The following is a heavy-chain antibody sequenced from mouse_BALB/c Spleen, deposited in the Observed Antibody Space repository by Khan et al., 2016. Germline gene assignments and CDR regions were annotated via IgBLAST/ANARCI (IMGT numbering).Heavy chain of an antibody. CDR1: GYAFTNYL. CDR2: INPGSGGT. CDR3: ARSGYRYDLDY. J-gene: IGHJ2*01. D-gene: IGHD2-14*01. Sequence: QVQLKESGAELVRPGTSVKVSCKASGYAFTNYLIEWVKQRPGQGLEWIGVINPGSGGTNYNEKFKGKATPTADKSSSTAYMQLSSLTSDDSAVYVCARSGYRYDLDYWGQGTTLTVSS. V-gene: IGHV1-54*01.